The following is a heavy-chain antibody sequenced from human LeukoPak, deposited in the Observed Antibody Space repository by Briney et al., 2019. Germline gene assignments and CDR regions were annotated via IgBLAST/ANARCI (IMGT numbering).Heavy chain of an antibody. D-gene: IGHD4-11*01. Sequence: ASVKVSCKASGYTFTSYGISWVRQAPGQGLEWMGWISACNGNTNYAQKLQGRVTMTTDTSTSTAYMELRSLRSDDTAVYYCARDATVTTLRPLDYWGQGTLVTVSS. J-gene: IGHJ4*02. CDR1: GYTFTSYG. CDR2: ISACNGNT. V-gene: IGHV1-18*01. CDR3: ARDATVTTLRPLDY.